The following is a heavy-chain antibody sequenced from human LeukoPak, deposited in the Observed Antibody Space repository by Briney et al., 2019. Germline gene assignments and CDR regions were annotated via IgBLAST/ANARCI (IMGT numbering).Heavy chain of an antibody. J-gene: IGHJ4*02. CDR1: GGSISSYY. CDR3: ARAQVGIVGATEFAY. V-gene: IGHV4-59*08. D-gene: IGHD1-26*01. CDR2: IYYSGST. Sequence: SETLSLTCTVSGGSISSYYWTWIRQPPGKGLEWIGYIYYSGSTKYNPSPKSRVTISVDSSKNHFSLKLSSVTAADTAVYYCARAQVGIVGATEFAYWGQGTLVTVSS.